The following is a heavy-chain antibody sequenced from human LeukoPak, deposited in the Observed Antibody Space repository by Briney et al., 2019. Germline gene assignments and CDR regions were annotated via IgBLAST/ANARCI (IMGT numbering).Heavy chain of an antibody. Sequence: GGSLRLSCAASGFPFSSYWMTWVRQAPGKGLEWVANIKQDGSEKYYVDSVKGRFTISRDNAKNTLYLQMNSLRAEDTAVYYCARDVRHHYGGNSGGYFDYWGQGTLVTVSS. CDR3: ARDVRHHYGGNSGGYFDY. D-gene: IGHD4-23*01. CDR2: IKQDGSEK. V-gene: IGHV3-7*03. CDR1: GFPFSSYW. J-gene: IGHJ4*02.